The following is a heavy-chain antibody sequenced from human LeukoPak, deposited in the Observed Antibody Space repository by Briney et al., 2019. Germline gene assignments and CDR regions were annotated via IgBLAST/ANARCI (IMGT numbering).Heavy chain of an antibody. CDR3: AREGGGGIDY. Sequence: SETLSLTCTVSGGYISSYYWSWIRQLPGKGLEWIGYIYYSGSTNYNPSLKSRVTISVDTSKNQFSLKLSSVTAADTVVYYCAREGGGGIDYWGQGTLVTVSS. V-gene: IGHV4-59*01. CDR2: IYYSGST. CDR1: GGYISSYY. J-gene: IGHJ4*02. D-gene: IGHD2-15*01.